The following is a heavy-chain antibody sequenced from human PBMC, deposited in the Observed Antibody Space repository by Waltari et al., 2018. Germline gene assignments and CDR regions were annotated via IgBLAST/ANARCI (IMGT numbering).Heavy chain of an antibody. CDR3: ARDWTTGSDRSYYYGMDV. J-gene: IGHJ6*02. V-gene: IGHV6-1*01. D-gene: IGHD3-10*01. CDR2: TYYRAKWYN. Sequence: QVQLQQSGPGLVKPSQTLSLTCAISGDSVSSNSAAWNWIRQSPSSGLEWLGRTYYRAKWYNDYAVAVKSRITINPDTSKNQFSLQLNSVTPEDTAVYYCARDWTTGSDRSYYYGMDVWGQGTTVTVSS. CDR1: GDSVSSNSAA.